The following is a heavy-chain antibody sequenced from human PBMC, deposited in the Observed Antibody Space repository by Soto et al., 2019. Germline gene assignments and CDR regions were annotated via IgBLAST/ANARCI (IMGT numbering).Heavy chain of an antibody. V-gene: IGHV4-38-2*02. Sequence: SETLSLTCTFSGYSISSCYYWGWIRQPPGKGLEWIGSIYHSGSTYYNPSLKSRVTISVDTSKNQFSLKLSSVTAADTAVYYCARIAAAESDAFDIWGQGTMVT. J-gene: IGHJ3*02. D-gene: IGHD6-13*01. CDR2: IYHSGST. CDR1: GYSISSCYY. CDR3: ARIAAAESDAFDI.